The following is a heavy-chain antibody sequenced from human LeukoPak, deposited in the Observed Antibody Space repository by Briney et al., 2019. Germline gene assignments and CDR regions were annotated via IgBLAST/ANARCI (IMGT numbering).Heavy chain of an antibody. CDR2: ISTGGSST. D-gene: IGHD4-17*01. CDR1: GFTFSSYV. V-gene: IGHV3-23*01. Sequence: GGSLRLSCAASGFTFSSYVMSWVRQAPGKGLEWVSGISTGGSSTYYADSVKGRFTISRDNSKNTLYLQMNSLRVEDTAVYFCARDPNGDYIGTFDMWGRGTMVSVSS. J-gene: IGHJ3*02. CDR3: ARDPNGDYIGTFDM.